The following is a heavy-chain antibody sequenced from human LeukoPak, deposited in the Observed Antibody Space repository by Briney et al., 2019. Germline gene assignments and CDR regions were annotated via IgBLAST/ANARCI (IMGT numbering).Heavy chain of an antibody. J-gene: IGHJ4*02. V-gene: IGHV4-59*01. CDR1: GGSISSFY. Sequence: SETLSLTCTVSGGSISSFYWNWIRQPPGKGLEWIGYIYHSGSIKYNPSLNSRVSISLDASKNQFSLQLSSVTAADTAVYYCASRVRGYYPCYFDYWGQGSLVTVSS. D-gene: IGHD3-22*01. CDR3: ASRVRGYYPCYFDY. CDR2: IYHSGSI.